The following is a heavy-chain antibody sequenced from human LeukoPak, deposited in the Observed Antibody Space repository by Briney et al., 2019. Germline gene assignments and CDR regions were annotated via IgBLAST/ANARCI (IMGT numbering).Heavy chain of an antibody. J-gene: IGHJ4*02. CDR2: ISSTSIYK. CDR3: ARDPRIYCTNGICRDDYFDN. V-gene: IGHV3-21*01. Sequence: KPGGSLRLSCAASGFTFSSYSMNWVSQAPGKGLEWVSSISSTSIYKYYADSVKGRFTISRDNAKDSLFLQMNSLRAEDTAIYYCARDPRIYCTNGICRDDYFDNWGQGTLVTVSS. D-gene: IGHD2-8*01. CDR1: GFTFSSYS.